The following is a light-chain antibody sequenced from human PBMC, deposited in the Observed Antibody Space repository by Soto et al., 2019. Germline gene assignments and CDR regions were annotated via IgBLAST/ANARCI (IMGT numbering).Light chain of an antibody. V-gene: IGKV1-39*01. CDR1: QSIRSY. CDR3: QQSYSTPPWT. CDR2: DAS. J-gene: IGKJ1*01. Sequence: DIQLTQSPSSLSASVGDKVTITCRASQSIRSYLNWVSQKPGKAPKLLIYDASSLQTGVPSRFSGSGSGTDFSLTISSLQPEDFVTYYCQQSYSTPPWTFGQGTQLEIK.